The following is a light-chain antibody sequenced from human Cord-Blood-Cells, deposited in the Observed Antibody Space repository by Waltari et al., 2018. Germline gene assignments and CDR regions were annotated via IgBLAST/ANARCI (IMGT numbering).Light chain of an antibody. J-gene: IGLJ3*02. V-gene: IGLV2-14*01. CDR1: RSDVVGYKY. CDR3: SSYTSSSTWV. CDR2: DVS. Sequence: QPARTHPASVSGSPGQSITISCTGPRSDVVGYKYVSWYQQHPGKAPKLMIYDVSNRPSGVSNRFSGSKSGNTASLTISGLQAEDEADYYCSSYTSSSTWVFGGGTKLTVL.